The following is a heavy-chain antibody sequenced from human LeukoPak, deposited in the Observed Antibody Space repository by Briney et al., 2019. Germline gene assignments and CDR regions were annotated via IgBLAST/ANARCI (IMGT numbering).Heavy chain of an antibody. J-gene: IGHJ6*03. CDR2: INPNSGAT. D-gene: IGHD2/OR15-2a*01. V-gene: IGHV1-2*06. CDR3: ARGIYSTDLYFYMDV. Sequence: ASVKVSRMASGYAFTGYYMDWVRQAPRQGLEWMGRINPNSGATNYAQKFQGRVTMTRDTSISTAYMEFNGLRADDTAVYYCARGIYSTDLYFYMDVWGKGTTVTVYS. CDR1: GYAFTGYY.